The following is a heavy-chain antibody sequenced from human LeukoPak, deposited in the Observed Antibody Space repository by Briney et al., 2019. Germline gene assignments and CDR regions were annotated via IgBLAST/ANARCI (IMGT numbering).Heavy chain of an antibody. Sequence: GGSLRLSCAASGFRFSSYEMNWVRQAPGKGLEWASHISSSGSIIFYADSVKGRFTISRDNAKNSLYLQMNSLRAEDTSVYYCAGSLSSDYYYMDVWGKGPTVTVSS. CDR3: AGSLSSDYYYMDV. D-gene: IGHD3-16*01. J-gene: IGHJ6*04. CDR2: ISSSGSII. CDR1: GFRFSSYE. V-gene: IGHV3-48*03.